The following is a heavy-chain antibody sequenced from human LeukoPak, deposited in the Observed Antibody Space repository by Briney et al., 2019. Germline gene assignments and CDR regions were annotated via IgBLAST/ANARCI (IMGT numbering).Heavy chain of an antibody. D-gene: IGHD6-13*01. CDR2: FSGSGGIR. CDR3: AKRIAAAGIGYYFDY. J-gene: IGHJ4*02. V-gene: IGHV3-23*01. Sequence: PGGSLRLSCAASGFTFSSYAMSWVRQAPGKGLEWVSVFSGSGGIRYYADSVKGRFTISRDNSKNTLYLQMNSLRAEDTAVYYCAKRIAAAGIGYYFDYWGQGTLVTVSS. CDR1: GFTFSSYA.